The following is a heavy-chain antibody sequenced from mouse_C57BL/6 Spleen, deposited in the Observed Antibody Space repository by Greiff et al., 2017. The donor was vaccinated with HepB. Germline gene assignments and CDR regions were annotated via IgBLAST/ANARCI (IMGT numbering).Heavy chain of an antibody. CDR3: ARPTIVTHYYAMDY. J-gene: IGHJ4*01. CDR2: INPNYGTT. V-gene: IGHV1-39*01. D-gene: IGHD2-5*01. Sequence: VQLKQSGPELVKPGASVKISCKASGYSFTDYNMNWVKQSNGKSLEWIGVINPNYGTTSYNQKFKGKATLTVDQSSSTAYMQLNSLTSEDSAVYYCARPTIVTHYYAMDYWGQGTSVTVSS. CDR1: GYSFTDYN.